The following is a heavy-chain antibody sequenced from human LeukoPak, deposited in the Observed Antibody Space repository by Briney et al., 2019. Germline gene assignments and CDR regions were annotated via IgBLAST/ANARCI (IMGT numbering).Heavy chain of an antibody. CDR3: ARGLNDSWTGENY. CDR2: INHSGST. D-gene: IGHD3-3*01. V-gene: IGHV4-34*01. CDR1: DGSFSGYY. J-gene: IGHJ4*02. Sequence: ASETLSLTCAVYDGSFSGYYWSWIRQPPGKGLEWIGEINHSGSTNYNPSLKSRVTISLDTSKSQFSLKVRYVTAADTAVYYCARGLNDSWTGENYWGQGTLVTVSS.